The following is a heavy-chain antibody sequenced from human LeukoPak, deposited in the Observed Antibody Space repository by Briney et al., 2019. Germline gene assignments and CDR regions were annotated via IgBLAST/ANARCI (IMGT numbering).Heavy chain of an antibody. Sequence: GGSLRLSCAASAFTFSSYAMHWVRQAPGKGLEWVAVISYDGGNKYYADSVKGRFTISRDNSKNTLYLQMNSLRAEDTAVYHCAKGPLRHFDYWGQGILVTVSS. V-gene: IGHV3-30*18. J-gene: IGHJ4*02. CDR2: ISYDGGNK. CDR3: AKGPLRHFDY. CDR1: AFTFSSYA.